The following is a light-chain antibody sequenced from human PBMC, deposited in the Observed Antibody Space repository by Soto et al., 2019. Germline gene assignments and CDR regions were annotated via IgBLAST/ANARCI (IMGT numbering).Light chain of an antibody. CDR1: QSISSW. CDR3: QQYNSYSPWT. CDR2: DAS. J-gene: IGKJ1*01. Sequence: DIQMTQSPSTLSASVGDRVTITCRASQSISSWLAWYQQKPGNAPKLLIYDASRLESGVPSRFSGSGSGTEFTLTISSLQPDDFATYYCQQYNSYSPWTFGQGTKVDIK. V-gene: IGKV1-5*01.